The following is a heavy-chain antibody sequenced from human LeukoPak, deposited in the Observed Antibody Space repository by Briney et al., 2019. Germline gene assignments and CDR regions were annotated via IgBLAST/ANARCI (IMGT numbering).Heavy chain of an antibody. V-gene: IGHV4-39*01. Sequence: SETLSLTCTVSGGSISSSSYYWGWIRQPPGKGLEWIGSIYYSGSTYYNPSLKSRVTISVDTSKNQFSLKLSSVIAADTAVYYCARRPYDYVWGSYRHDAFDIWGQGTMVTVSS. CDR2: IYYSGST. D-gene: IGHD3-16*02. CDR1: GGSISSSSYY. CDR3: ARRPYDYVWGSYRHDAFDI. J-gene: IGHJ3*02.